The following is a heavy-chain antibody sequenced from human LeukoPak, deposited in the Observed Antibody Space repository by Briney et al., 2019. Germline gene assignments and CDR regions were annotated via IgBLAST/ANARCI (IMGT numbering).Heavy chain of an antibody. CDR2: ISSSSSYI. CDR1: GFTFSSYA. V-gene: IGHV3-21*04. Sequence: GGSLRLSCAASGFTFSSYAMYWVRQAPGKGLEWVSSISSSSSYIYYADSVKGRFTISRDNAKNSLYLQMNSLRAEDTALYYCARVGIAVAGNRMGDAFDIWGQGTMVTVSS. J-gene: IGHJ3*02. CDR3: ARVGIAVAGNRMGDAFDI. D-gene: IGHD6-19*01.